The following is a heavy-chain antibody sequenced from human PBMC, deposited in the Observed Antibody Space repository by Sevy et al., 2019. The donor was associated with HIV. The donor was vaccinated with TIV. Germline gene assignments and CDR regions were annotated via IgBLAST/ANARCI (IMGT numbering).Heavy chain of an antibody. Sequence: GGSLRLSCAASGFTFSSYSMNWVRQAPGKGLEWVSSISSSSSYIYYADSVKGRSTISRDNAKNSLYLQMNSLRAEDTAVYYCARTYGRGYGMDVWGQGTTVTVSS. CDR3: ARTYGRGYGMDV. J-gene: IGHJ6*02. V-gene: IGHV3-21*01. D-gene: IGHD4-17*01. CDR2: ISSSSSYI. CDR1: GFTFSSYS.